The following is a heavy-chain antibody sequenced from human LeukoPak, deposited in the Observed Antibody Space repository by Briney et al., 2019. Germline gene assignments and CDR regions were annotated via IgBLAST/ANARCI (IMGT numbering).Heavy chain of an antibody. CDR3: ARSARLMKGVVEVTALDD. D-gene: IGHD3-3*01. CDR1: GFTFSSYE. J-gene: IGHJ4*02. Sequence: GGSLRLSCAASGFTFSSYEMNWVRQAPGKGLEWVSYISSSGSTIYYADSVKGRFTIARDNAKNSVYLEMNSLRADDTAVYYCARSARLMKGVVEVTALDDWGQGTLVTVSS. V-gene: IGHV3-48*03. CDR2: ISSSGSTI.